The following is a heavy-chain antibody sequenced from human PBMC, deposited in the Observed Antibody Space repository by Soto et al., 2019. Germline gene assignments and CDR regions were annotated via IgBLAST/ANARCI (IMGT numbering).Heavy chain of an antibody. Sequence: GASVKVCCKASGYTFIRYGITWVRQAPGQGLEWMGGVSPYNDYTDYAQSLQGRVSMTTDTSTKTVYMQLRDLKSDDTAVYYCARAGLYEGVWGKLNFYGLDVWGQVTTVTVSS. CDR2: VSPYNDYT. J-gene: IGHJ6*02. CDR3: ARAGLYEGVWGKLNFYGLDV. V-gene: IGHV1-18*01. CDR1: GYTFIRYG. D-gene: IGHD3-16*01.